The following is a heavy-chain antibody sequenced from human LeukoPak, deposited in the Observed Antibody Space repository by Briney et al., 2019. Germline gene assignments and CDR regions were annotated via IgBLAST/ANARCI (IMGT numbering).Heavy chain of an antibody. J-gene: IGHJ6*02. D-gene: IGHD6-13*01. CDR3: ARDLRYSSSWYYYGMDV. CDR1: GGSISSSEW. V-gene: IGHV4-4*02. Sequence: PSGTLSLTCGVSGGSISSSEWWSWVRQPPGKGLEWIGEIYHSGSTNYNPSLKSRVTISIDKSKNQFSLSLSSVTAADTAVYSCARDLRYSSSWYYYGMDVWGQGTTVTVSS. CDR2: IYHSGST.